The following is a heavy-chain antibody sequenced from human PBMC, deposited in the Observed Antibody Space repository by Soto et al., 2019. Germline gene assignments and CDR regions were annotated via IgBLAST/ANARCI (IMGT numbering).Heavy chain of an antibody. Sequence: SETLSLTCSVSGDSISTVDYFWAWIRQPPGQALEYIGYIYKSTTTYYNPSFESRIAISLDTSKSQFSLTVTSVTAADTAVYFCARGRYCLTGRCFPNWFDSWGQGTLVTVSS. J-gene: IGHJ5*01. CDR1: GDSISTVDYF. CDR2: IYKSTTT. CDR3: ARGRYCLTGRCFPNWFDS. D-gene: IGHD2-15*01. V-gene: IGHV4-30-4*01.